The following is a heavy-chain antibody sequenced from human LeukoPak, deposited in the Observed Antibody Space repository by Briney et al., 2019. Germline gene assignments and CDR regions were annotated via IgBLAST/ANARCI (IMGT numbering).Heavy chain of an antibody. CDR2: IYHSGST. CDR3: ATGYCSSTSCSKDAFDI. V-gene: IGHV4-30-2*01. CDR1: GGSISSGGYY. Sequence: SETLCLTCTVSGGSISSGGYYWSWIRQPPGKGLEWIEYIYHSGSTYYNPSLKSRVTISVDRSKNQFSLKLSSVTAADTAVYYCATGYCSSTSCSKDAFDIWGQGTMVTVSS. J-gene: IGHJ3*02. D-gene: IGHD2-2*01.